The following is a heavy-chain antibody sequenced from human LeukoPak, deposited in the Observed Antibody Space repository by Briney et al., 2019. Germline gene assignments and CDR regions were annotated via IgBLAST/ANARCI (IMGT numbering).Heavy chain of an antibody. Sequence: SETLSLTCTVSGGSISSGDYYWSWIRQPPGKGLEWIGYIYYSGSTYYNPSLKSRVTILVDTSKNQFSLKLSSVTAADTAVYYCARERWLQLPSNYYYYYGMDVWGQGTTVTVSS. CDR2: IYYSGST. CDR3: ARERWLQLPSNYYYYYGMDV. V-gene: IGHV4-30-4*01. CDR1: GGSISSGDYY. D-gene: IGHD5-24*01. J-gene: IGHJ6*02.